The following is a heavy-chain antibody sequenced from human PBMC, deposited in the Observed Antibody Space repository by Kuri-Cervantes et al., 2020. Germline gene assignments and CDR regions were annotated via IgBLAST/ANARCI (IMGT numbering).Heavy chain of an antibody. CDR1: GYIFTDYY. D-gene: IGHD3-10*01. V-gene: IGHV1/OR15-1*04. Sequence: ASVKVSCKASGYIFTDYYMHWVRQAPGQELGWMGRINPNSGGTNYAQKFQGRVTMTTDTSTSTAYMELRSLRSDDTAVYYCARLFRSYYGSGSYKVYYYGMDVWRQGTTVTVSS. CDR3: ARLFRSYYGSGSYKVYYYGMDV. J-gene: IGHJ6*02. CDR2: INPNSGGT.